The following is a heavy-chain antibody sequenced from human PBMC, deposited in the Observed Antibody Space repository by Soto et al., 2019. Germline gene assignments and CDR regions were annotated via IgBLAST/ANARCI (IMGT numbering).Heavy chain of an antibody. J-gene: IGHJ3*02. Sequence: GGSLRLSCAASGFTVSSNYMSWVRQAPGKGLEWVSVIYSGGSTYYADSVKGRFTISRDNSKNTLYLQMNSLRAEDTAVYYCARDRTYYDFWSGSYDAFDIWGQGTMVTVSS. D-gene: IGHD3-3*01. V-gene: IGHV3-53*01. CDR1: GFTVSSNY. CDR3: ARDRTYYDFWSGSYDAFDI. CDR2: IYSGGST.